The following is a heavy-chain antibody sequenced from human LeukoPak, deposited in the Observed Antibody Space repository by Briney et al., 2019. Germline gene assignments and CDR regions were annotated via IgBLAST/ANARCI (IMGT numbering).Heavy chain of an antibody. V-gene: IGHV3-66*01. J-gene: IGHJ4*02. CDR1: GFTVSSNY. Sequence: GGSLRLSCAASGFTVSSNYMSWVRQAPGKGLEWVSVIYSGGSTYYADSVKGRFTISRDNSKNTLYLQMNSLRAEDTAVYYCAKAHYYATYYFDYWGQGTLVTVSS. D-gene: IGHD3-10*01. CDR3: AKAHYYATYYFDY. CDR2: IYSGGST.